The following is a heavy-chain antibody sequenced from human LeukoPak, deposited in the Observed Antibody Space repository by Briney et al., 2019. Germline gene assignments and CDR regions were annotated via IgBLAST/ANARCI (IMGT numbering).Heavy chain of an antibody. CDR3: ALNERSSRSTGDAFDI. V-gene: IGHV3-11*01. Sequence: SGGSLRLSCAASGFTFSDYYMSWIRQAPGKGLEWVSYISSSGSTIYYADSVKGRFTISRDNAKNSLYLQMNSLRAEDTAVYYCALNERSSRSTGDAFDIWGQGTMVTVSS. D-gene: IGHD6-13*01. CDR1: GFTFSDYY. J-gene: IGHJ3*02. CDR2: ISSSGSTI.